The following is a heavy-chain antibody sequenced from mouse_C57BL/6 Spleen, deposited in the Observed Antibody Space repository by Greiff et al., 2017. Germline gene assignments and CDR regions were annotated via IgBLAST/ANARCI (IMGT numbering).Heavy chain of an antibody. Sequence: EVQLVESGGGLVKPGGSLKLSCAASGFTFSDYGMHWVRQAPEMGLEWVAYISSGSSTIYYADTVKGRFTISRDNAKNTLFLQMTSLRSEDTAMYYCARFSFAYWGQGTLVTVSA. J-gene: IGHJ3*01. V-gene: IGHV5-17*01. CDR1: GFTFSDYG. CDR2: ISSGSSTI. CDR3: ARFSFAY.